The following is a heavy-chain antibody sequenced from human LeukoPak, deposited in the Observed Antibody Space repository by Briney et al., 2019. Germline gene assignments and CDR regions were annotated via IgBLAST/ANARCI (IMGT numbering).Heavy chain of an antibody. CDR1: GYTLTELS. D-gene: IGHD5-18*01. V-gene: IGHV1-24*01. J-gene: IGHJ4*02. Sequence: GASVKVSCKVSGYTLTELSMHWVRQAPGKGLEWMGGFDPEDGETIYAQKFQGRVTMTRDTSTSAVYMELSSLRSEDTAVYYCAREGPETYNFGFWSQGTQVTVSS. CDR2: FDPEDGET. CDR3: AREGPETYNFGF.